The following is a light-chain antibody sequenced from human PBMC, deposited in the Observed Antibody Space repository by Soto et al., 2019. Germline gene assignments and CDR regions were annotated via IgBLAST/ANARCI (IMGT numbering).Light chain of an antibody. CDR2: DVS. CDR1: SGDIGRYNM. Sequence: QSVLTQPASVSRSPGQSITIACAGTSGDIGRYNMVSWYQQHPGKVPKLLIYDVSIRPSGVSDRFSGSRSGNTASLTISGLQPEDEADYYCTSYTSKNTHVFGSGTKVTVL. V-gene: IGLV2-14*02. CDR3: TSYTSKNTHV. J-gene: IGLJ1*01.